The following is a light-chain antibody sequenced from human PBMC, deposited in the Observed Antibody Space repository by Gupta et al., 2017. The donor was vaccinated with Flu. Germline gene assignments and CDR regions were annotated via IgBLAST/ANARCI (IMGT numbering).Light chain of an antibody. CDR3: QHRET. J-gene: IGKJ1*01. Sequence: LTQSPATLALSPGERATLSCGASQSVSSYLTWYQQKPGQAPRLLIYDASNRATGIPARFSGSGSGTDFTLTINTLEPEDFAVYYCQHRETFGQGTKVEIK. CDR2: DAS. CDR1: QSVSSY. V-gene: IGKV3-11*01.